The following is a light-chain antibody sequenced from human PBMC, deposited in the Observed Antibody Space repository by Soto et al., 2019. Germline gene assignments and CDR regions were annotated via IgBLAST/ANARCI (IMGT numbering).Light chain of an antibody. CDR3: QQYNSYSRT. CDR2: DAS. V-gene: IGKV1-5*01. J-gene: IGKJ1*01. Sequence: DIQMTHAPSTLSASVGDRVTITCRASQSISSWLAWYQQKPGKAPKLLIYDASSLESGVPSRFSGSGSGTEFTLTITSLQPDDFATYYCQQYNSYSRTFGQGTKVDI. CDR1: QSISSW.